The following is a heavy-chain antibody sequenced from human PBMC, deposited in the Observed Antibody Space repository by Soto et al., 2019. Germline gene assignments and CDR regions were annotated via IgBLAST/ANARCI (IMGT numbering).Heavy chain of an antibody. CDR3: ARDGFAENTGISGY. CDR1: GYTFTSYA. D-gene: IGHD3-3*01. CDR2: ISAYNGDT. J-gene: IGHJ4*02. Sequence: QVQLVQSGAEVKKPGASVKVYCKPSGYTFTSYAISWVRQAPGQGLEWMGWISAYNGDTKYAQKFQGRVTMTTDTSTNTAYMELRSLRSDDSAVYYCARDGFAENTGISGYWGQGTLVTVSA. V-gene: IGHV1-18*01.